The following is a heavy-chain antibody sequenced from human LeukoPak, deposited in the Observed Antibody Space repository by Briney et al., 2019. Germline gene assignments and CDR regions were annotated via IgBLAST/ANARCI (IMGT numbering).Heavy chain of an antibody. CDR3: AREAPYSSDDY. D-gene: IGHD6-25*01. J-gene: IGHJ4*02. CDR2: ISGYNGNT. Sequence: ASVTVSFKASGYTFTIYGISWVRQAPGQGGEWMGGISGYNGNTNYAQKFQGRVTMTTDTSTSTAYMELRSLKSDDTAVYYCAREAPYSSDDYWGQGTPVTVSS. CDR1: GYTFTIYG. V-gene: IGHV1-18*01.